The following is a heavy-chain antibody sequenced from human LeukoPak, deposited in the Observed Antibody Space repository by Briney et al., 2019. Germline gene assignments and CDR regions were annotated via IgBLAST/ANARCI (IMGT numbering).Heavy chain of an antibody. CDR2: YDPEEGGI. Sequence: ASVKVSSKVSGSTLAELSIHWLRQAPGKGRVWLGGYDPEEGGIIYAQKFLDRVTMTEDTSTYTAYMEVSSLRSKDPAVYCCAGDRGITVTKNFDYWGQGTPVPVSA. CDR3: AGDRGITVTKNFDY. CDR1: GSTLAELS. D-gene: IGHD4-17*01. J-gene: IGHJ4*02. V-gene: IGHV1-24*01.